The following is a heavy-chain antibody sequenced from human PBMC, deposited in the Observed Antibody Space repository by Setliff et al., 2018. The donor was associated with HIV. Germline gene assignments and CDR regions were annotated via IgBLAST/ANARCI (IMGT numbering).Heavy chain of an antibody. CDR3: ARDMFEIWERSLAKGDEFDP. CDR1: GYTFIGHY. CDR2: INPNSGDT. D-gene: IGHD3-10*02. Sequence: ASVKVSCKASGYTFIGHYIHWVRQAPGQGLEWMGWINPNSGDTKYAQKFQDRVSLTRDTSLSTAYMELSSLTSDDTAIYYCARDMFEIWERSLAKGDEFDPWGQGSLVNVSS. J-gene: IGHJ5*02. V-gene: IGHV1-2*02.